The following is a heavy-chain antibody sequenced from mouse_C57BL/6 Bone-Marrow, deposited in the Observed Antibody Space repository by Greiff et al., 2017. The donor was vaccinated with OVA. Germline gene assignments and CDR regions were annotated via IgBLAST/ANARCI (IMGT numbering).Heavy chain of an antibody. Sequence: VQLQESGAELARPGASVTLSCKASGYTFTSYGISWVKQRTGQGLEWIGEIYPRRGNTSYNEKFTGKATLTADKSSSTAYMGLRSLTSEDAAVYVCARCYQGPYFDYWGQGTTLTVSS. CDR2: IYPRRGNT. CDR3: ARCYQGPYFDY. CDR1: GYTFTSYG. D-gene: IGHD3-2*02. J-gene: IGHJ2*01. V-gene: IGHV1-81*01.